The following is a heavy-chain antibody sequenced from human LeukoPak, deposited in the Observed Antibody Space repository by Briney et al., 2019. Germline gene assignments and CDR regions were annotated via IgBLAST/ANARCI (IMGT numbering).Heavy chain of an antibody. D-gene: IGHD5-24*01. J-gene: IGHJ3*02. CDR1: GGSISITNYC. CDR2: IYYDGST. V-gene: IGHV4-39*07. CDR3: ARDLGKWPQVAFDI. Sequence: SETLSLTCTVSGGSISITNYCWGWFRQPPGKGLEWIGNIYYDGSTYYNPSLKSRVTISVDTSKNQFSLKLSSVTAADAAVYYCARDLGKWPQVAFDIWGQGTLVTVSS.